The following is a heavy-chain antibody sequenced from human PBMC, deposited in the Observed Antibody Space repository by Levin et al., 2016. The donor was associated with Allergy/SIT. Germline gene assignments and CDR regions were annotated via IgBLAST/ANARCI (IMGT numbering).Heavy chain of an antibody. CDR1: GGSISSYY. CDR3: ATSHGSGSYLYYFDY. J-gene: IGHJ4*02. Sequence: SETLSLTCTVSGGSISSYYWSWIRQPPGKGLEWIGYIYYSGSTNYNPSLKSRVTISVDTSKNQFSLKLSSVTAADTAVYYCATSHGSGSYLYYFDYWGQGTLVTVSS. D-gene: IGHD3-10*01. V-gene: IGHV4-59*01. CDR2: IYYSGST.